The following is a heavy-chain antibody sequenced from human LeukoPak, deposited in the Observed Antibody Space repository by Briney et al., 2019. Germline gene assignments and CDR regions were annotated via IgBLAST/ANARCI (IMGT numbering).Heavy chain of an antibody. Sequence: GGSLRLSCAASGFSFSSYAMSWVRQAPGKGLEWVSVISGSGDSTYYSDSVKGRFTISRDNSKNTLYLQMNSLRAEDTAVYYCARDRVGATDYFDYWGQGTLVTVSS. V-gene: IGHV3-23*01. CDR3: ARDRVGATDYFDY. D-gene: IGHD1-26*01. J-gene: IGHJ4*02. CDR1: GFSFSSYA. CDR2: ISGSGDST.